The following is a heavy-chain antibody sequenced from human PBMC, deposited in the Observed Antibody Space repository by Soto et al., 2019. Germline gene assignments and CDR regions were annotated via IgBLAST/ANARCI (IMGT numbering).Heavy chain of an antibody. Sequence: GGSLRLSCAASGFTFSSYSMNWVRQAPGKGLEWVSYISSSSSTIYYADSVKGRFTISRDNAKNSLYLQMNSLRAEDTAVYYCASGLYGSGRNYWGQGTLVTVSS. CDR3: ASGLYGSGRNY. V-gene: IGHV3-48*01. CDR2: ISSSSSTI. J-gene: IGHJ4*02. CDR1: GFTFSSYS. D-gene: IGHD3-10*01.